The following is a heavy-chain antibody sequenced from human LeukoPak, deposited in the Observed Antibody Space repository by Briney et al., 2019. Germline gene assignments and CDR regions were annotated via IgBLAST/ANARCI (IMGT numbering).Heavy chain of an antibody. CDR2: IYSGGNT. D-gene: IGHD2-15*01. CDR3: ARRAGEYSHPYDY. V-gene: IGHV3-53*01. J-gene: IGHJ4*02. CDR1: VFTVSSNS. Sequence: PGGSLRLSCTVSVFTVSSNSWSWVRQAPGKGLEWVSFIYSGGNTHYSDSVTGRFTISRDNSKDTLYLQMNSLRAEDTAIYYCARRAGEYSHPYDYWGQGTLVTVSS.